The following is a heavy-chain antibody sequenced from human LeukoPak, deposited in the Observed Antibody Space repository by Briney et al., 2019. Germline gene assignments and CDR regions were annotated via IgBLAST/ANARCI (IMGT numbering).Heavy chain of an antibody. J-gene: IGHJ3*01. CDR3: AKCAQSYGNDAFDL. D-gene: IGHD5-18*01. V-gene: IGHV3-23*01. Sequence: PGGSLRLSCAASEFTFSNFAMSWVRRAPGKGLEWVSYIRGGGAGTLYADSVKGRFTVSRDNSKSTLYLQMNSLRVEDTAVYYCAKCAQSYGNDAFDLWGPGTMVTVSS. CDR2: IRGGGAGT. CDR1: EFTFSNFA.